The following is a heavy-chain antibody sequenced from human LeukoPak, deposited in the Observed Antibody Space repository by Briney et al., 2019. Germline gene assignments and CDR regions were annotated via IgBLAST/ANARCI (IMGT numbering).Heavy chain of an antibody. CDR1: GFSFSTYG. V-gene: IGHV3-30*14. Sequence: GGSLRLSCAASGFSFSTYGMHWVRQAPGKGLEWVTLISHDGKIKCDADSVKGRFTISRDNSKNTLYLQMNSLRAEDTAVYYCARDIPFDPWGQGTLVTVSS. CDR3: ARDIPFDP. J-gene: IGHJ5*02. CDR2: ISHDGKIK. D-gene: IGHD2-21*01.